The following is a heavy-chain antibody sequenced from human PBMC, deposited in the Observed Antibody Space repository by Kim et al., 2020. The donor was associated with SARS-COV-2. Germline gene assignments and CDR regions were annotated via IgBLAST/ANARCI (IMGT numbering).Heavy chain of an antibody. V-gene: IGHV1-2*06. D-gene: IGHD2-2*02. J-gene: IGHJ3*01. CDR2: INPKSGTT. CDR1: GYTFTDYY. Sequence: ASVKVSCKASGYTFTDYYIHWVRQAPGQGLEWVGRINPKSGTTKYVQKFQDRVTMTTDTSINTAYMELNSLTSDDTALYLCARTRVDTACNLAFDVSG. CDR3: ARTRVDTACNLAFDV.